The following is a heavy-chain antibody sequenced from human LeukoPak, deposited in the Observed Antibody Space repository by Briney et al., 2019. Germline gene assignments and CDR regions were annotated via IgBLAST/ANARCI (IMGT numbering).Heavy chain of an antibody. V-gene: IGHV3-30*03. CDR2: VSHDGSNK. Sequence: GGSLRLSCADSAFTFGSYGMHWVRQAPGKGLEWVAVVSHDGSNKYCAASVKGRFTISRDNAKNTLYLQMNSLRAEDTAVYYCATDVRGTNGFDYWGQGIQVTVSS. J-gene: IGHJ4*02. CDR3: ATDVRGTNGFDY. D-gene: IGHD3-10*01. CDR1: AFTFGSYG.